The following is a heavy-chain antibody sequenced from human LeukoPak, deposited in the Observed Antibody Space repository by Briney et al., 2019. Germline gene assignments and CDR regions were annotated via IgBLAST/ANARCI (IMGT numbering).Heavy chain of an antibody. CDR3: YCSSTSCSDY. V-gene: IGHV3-7*01. CDR1: GFTFSNYW. D-gene: IGHD2-2*01. CDR2: IKQDGSEK. J-gene: IGHJ4*02. Sequence: PGGSLRLSCAASGFTFSNYWMIWVRQAPGQGLEWVANIKQDGSEKSYVDSVRGRFTISRDNAKNSLYLQMNSLRAEDTAVYYCYCSSTSCSDYWGQGTLVTVSS.